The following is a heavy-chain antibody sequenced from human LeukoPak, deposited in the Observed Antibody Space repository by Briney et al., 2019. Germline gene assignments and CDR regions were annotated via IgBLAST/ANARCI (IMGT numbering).Heavy chain of an antibody. V-gene: IGHV3-23*01. Sequence: GGSLRLSCAASGFTFSSYAMNWVRQAPGKGLEWVSTIGASGASTYYADSVKGRFTISRDNSKNTLCLQMNSLRAEDTAVYYCAKVAYRSDGSCRVGLDVWGQGTTVTVSS. CDR1: GFTFSSYA. CDR2: IGASGAST. D-gene: IGHD2-15*01. CDR3: AKVAYRSDGSCRVGLDV. J-gene: IGHJ6*02.